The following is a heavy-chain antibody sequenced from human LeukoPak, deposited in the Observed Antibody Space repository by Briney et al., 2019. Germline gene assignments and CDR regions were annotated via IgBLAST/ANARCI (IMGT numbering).Heavy chain of an antibody. CDR3: ARNGHYSLDY. Sequence: SETLSLTCAVYGGSFSGYYWSWIRQPPGKGLEWIGEINHSGSTNYNPSLKSRVTISVDTSKNQFSLKLSSVTAADTAVYYCARNGHYSLDYWGQGTLVTVSS. V-gene: IGHV4-34*01. CDR1: GGSFSGYY. CDR2: INHSGST. J-gene: IGHJ4*02. D-gene: IGHD3-10*01.